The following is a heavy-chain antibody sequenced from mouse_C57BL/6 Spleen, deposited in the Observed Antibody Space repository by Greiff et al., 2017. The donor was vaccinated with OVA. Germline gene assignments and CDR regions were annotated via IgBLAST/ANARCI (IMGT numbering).Heavy chain of an antibody. CDR3: ARERLLLRPYYFDY. J-gene: IGHJ2*01. Sequence: EVKLMESGPELVKPGASVKISCKASGYSFTDYNMNWVKQSNGKSLEWIGVINPNYGTTSYNQKFKGKATLTVDQSSSTAYMQLNSLTSEDSAVYDCARERLLLRPYYFDYWGQGTTLTVSS. CDR2: INPNYGTT. D-gene: IGHD1-1*01. V-gene: IGHV1-39*01. CDR1: GYSFTDYN.